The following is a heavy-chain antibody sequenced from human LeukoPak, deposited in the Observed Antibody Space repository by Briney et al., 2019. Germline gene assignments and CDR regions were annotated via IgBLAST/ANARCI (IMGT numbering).Heavy chain of an antibody. V-gene: IGHV1-18*04. Sequence: GASVKVSCRASGYTFTGYYMHWVRQAPGQGLEWMGWISAYNGNTNYAHKLQGRVTMTTDTSTSTAYMELRSLRSDDTAVYYCASSFQWELQYYYGMDVWGQGTTVTVSS. CDR2: ISAYNGNT. D-gene: IGHD1-26*01. J-gene: IGHJ6*02. CDR3: ASSFQWELQYYYGMDV. CDR1: GYTFTGYY.